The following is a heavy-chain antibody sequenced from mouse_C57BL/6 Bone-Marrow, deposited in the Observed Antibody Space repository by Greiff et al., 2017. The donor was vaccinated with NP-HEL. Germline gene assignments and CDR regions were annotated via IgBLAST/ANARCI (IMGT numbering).Heavy chain of an antibody. CDR2: ISNGGGST. J-gene: IGHJ2*01. CDR1: GFTFSDYY. D-gene: IGHD2-3*01. CDR3: ARFGYYYFDY. V-gene: IGHV5-12*01. Sequence: EVMLVESGGDLVKPGGSLKLSCAASGFTFSDYYMYWVRQTPEKRLEWVAYISNGGGSTYYPDTVKGRFTISRDNAKNTLYLQMSRLKSEDTAMYYCARFGYYYFDYWGQGTTLTVSS.